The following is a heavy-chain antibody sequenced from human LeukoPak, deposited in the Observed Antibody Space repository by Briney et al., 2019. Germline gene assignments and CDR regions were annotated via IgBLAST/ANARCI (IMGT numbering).Heavy chain of an antibody. Sequence: SETLSLTCTVSGGSISNYFWTWIRQPPGKGLEWIGYIYTSRSTNYNPSLESRVTMSVDTSKNQVSLRLNSVTAADTAVYYCTRGFLQIDYWGQGTLVTVSS. V-gene: IGHV4-4*09. CDR1: GGSISNYF. J-gene: IGHJ4*02. CDR3: TRGFLQIDY. CDR2: IYTSRST.